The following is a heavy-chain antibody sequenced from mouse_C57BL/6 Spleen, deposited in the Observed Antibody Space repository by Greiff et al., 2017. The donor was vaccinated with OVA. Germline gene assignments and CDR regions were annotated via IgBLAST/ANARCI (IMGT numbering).Heavy chain of an antibody. V-gene: IGHV5-9-1*02. CDR1: GFTFSSYA. CDR2: ISSGGDYI. CDR3: TRDSSGSRFAY. J-gene: IGHJ3*01. Sequence: EVQRVESGEGLVKPGGSLKLSCAASGFTFSSYAMSWVRQTPEKRLEWVAYISSGGDYIYYADTVKGRFTISRDNARNTLYLQMSSLKSEDTAMYYCTRDSSGSRFAYWGQGTLVTVSA. D-gene: IGHD3-2*02.